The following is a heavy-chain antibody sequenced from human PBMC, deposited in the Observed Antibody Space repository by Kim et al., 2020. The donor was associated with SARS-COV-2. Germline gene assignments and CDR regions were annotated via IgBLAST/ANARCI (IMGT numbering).Heavy chain of an antibody. CDR3: ASPGPYCSSTSCYSYYYYGMDV. J-gene: IGHJ6*02. Sequence: GGSLRLSCAASGFTFSSYSMNWVRQAPGKGLEWVSSISSSSSYIYYADSVKGRFTISRHNAKNSLYLQMNSLRAEDTAVYYCASPGPYCSSTSCYSYYYYGMDVWGQGTTVTVSS. V-gene: IGHV3-21*01. CDR1: GFTFSSYS. D-gene: IGHD2-2*02. CDR2: ISSSSSYI.